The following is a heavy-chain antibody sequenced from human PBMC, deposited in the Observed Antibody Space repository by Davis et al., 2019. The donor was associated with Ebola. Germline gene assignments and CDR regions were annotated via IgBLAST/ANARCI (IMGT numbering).Heavy chain of an antibody. D-gene: IGHD3-3*01. CDR3: ARNIMSFTTFDS. CDR1: GYTFTSYA. V-gene: IGHV1-3*04. J-gene: IGHJ4*02. Sequence: ASVKVSCKSSGYTFTSYAIHWVRQAPGQRLEWMGWINTENGNSKYSEKFQGRVTITSDTSASTVYMELSSLRSEDTAGYFCARNIMSFTTFDSWGQGTLVTVSS. CDR2: INTENGNS.